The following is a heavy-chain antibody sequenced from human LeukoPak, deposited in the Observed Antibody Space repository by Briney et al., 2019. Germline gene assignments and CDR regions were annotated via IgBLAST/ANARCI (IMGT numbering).Heavy chain of an antibody. Sequence: SGGSLRLSCAASGFTFSSYAMHWVRQAPGKGLEWVAVISYDGSNKYYADSVKGRFTISRDNSKNTLYLQMNSLRAEDTAVYYCAREGSSGYYLPTKYFQHWGQGTLVTVPS. D-gene: IGHD3-22*01. CDR3: AREGSSGYYLPTKYFQH. J-gene: IGHJ1*01. CDR1: GFTFSSYA. V-gene: IGHV3-30-3*01. CDR2: ISYDGSNK.